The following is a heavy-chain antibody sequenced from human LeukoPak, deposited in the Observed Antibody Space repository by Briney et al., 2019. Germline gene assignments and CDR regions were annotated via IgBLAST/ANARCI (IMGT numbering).Heavy chain of an antibody. D-gene: IGHD2-15*01. CDR3: ARVRTVVVAATAVAAFDI. Sequence: SVKVSCKASGGTISSYAISWVRQAPGQGLEWMGRIIPILGIANYAQKFQGRVTITADKSTSTAYMELSSLRSEDTAVYYCARVRTVVVAATAVAAFDIWGQGTMVTVSS. V-gene: IGHV1-69*04. CDR1: GGTISSYA. CDR2: IIPILGIA. J-gene: IGHJ3*02.